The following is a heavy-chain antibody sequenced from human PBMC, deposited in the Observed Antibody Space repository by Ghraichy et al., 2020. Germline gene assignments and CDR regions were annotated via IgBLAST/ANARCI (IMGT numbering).Heavy chain of an antibody. V-gene: IGHV3-7*03. CDR1: GFTFSSYW. Sequence: GGSLRLSCAASGFTFSSYWMSWVRQAPGKGLEWVANIKQDGSEKYYVDSVKGRFTISRDNAKNSLYLQMNSLRAEDTAVYYCARVGGSVVDDAFDIWGQGTMVTVSS. CDR3: ARVGGSVVDDAFDI. D-gene: IGHD2-15*01. J-gene: IGHJ3*02. CDR2: IKQDGSEK.